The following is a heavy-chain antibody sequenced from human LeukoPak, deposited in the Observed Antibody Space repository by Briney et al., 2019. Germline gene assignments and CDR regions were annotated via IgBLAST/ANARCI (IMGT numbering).Heavy chain of an antibody. CDR1: GFTFSSYG. D-gene: IGHD1-1*01. CDR3: ARKTDHQTGGDY. CDR2: ITSHGGSA. V-gene: IGHV3-64*04. Sequence: GGSLRLSCSASGFTFSSYGIHWVRQAPGKGLEYVSTITSHGGSAYYADSVKGRFTISRDNSKNTLYLQMNSLRAEDTAVYYCARKTDHQTGGDYWGQGTLVTVSS. J-gene: IGHJ4*02.